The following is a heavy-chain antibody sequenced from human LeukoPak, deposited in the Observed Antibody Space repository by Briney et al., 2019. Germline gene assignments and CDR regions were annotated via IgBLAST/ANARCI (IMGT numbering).Heavy chain of an antibody. J-gene: IGHJ5*02. CDR1: GFTFSSYA. V-gene: IGHV3-23*01. D-gene: IGHD1-26*01. CDR2: ISGSGGST. CDR3: AKDHIYSGSYRGWFDP. Sequence: PGGSLRLSCAASGFTFSSYAMSWVRQAPGKGLEWVSAISGSGGSTYYADSVKGRFTISRDNSKNTLYLQMNSLRAEDTAVYYCAKDHIYSGSYRGWFDPWGQGTLVTVSS.